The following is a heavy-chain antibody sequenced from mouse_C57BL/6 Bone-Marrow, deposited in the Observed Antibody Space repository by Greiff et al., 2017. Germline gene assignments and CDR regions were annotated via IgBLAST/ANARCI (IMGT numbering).Heavy chain of an antibody. CDR1: GYTFTSYW. CDR3: ARGAYGAWFAY. D-gene: IGHD1-1*01. J-gene: IGHJ3*01. V-gene: IGHV1-59*01. CDR2: IDPSDSYT. Sequence: VQLQQPEAELVRPGTSVKLSCKASGYTFTSYWMHWVKQRPGQGLEWIGVIDPSDSYTNYNQKFKGKATLTVDTSSSPAYMQLSSLTSEDSAVYYCARGAYGAWFAYWGQGTLVTVSA.